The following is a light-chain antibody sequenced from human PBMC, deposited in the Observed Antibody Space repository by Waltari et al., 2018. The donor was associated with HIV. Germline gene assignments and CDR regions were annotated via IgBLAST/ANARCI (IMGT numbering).Light chain of an antibody. CDR3: QQYDNWPPIT. Sequence: EIVMTQSPATLSVSQGERATLSCRPIQRVRTNLAWYRQRPGQAPRPLSSGASTRATGVPARFSGSGSGTDFTLTISSLQSEDFAVYYCQQYDNWPPITFGQGTRLEIK. CDR2: GAS. CDR1: QRVRTN. J-gene: IGKJ5*01. V-gene: IGKV3-15*01.